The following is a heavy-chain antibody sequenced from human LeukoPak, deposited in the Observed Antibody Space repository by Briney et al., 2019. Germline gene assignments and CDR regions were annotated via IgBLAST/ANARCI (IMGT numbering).Heavy chain of an antibody. Sequence: SVKVSCKASGGTFSSYAISWVRQAAGQGLEWMGGIIPMFGTANYAQKFQGRVTSTTDESTGTAYMELSSLRSEDTAVYYCAGGSSWTYNWLDPWGQGTLVTVSS. CDR1: GGTFSSYA. CDR2: IIPMFGTA. V-gene: IGHV1-69*05. D-gene: IGHD6-13*01. J-gene: IGHJ5*02. CDR3: AGGSSWTYNWLDP.